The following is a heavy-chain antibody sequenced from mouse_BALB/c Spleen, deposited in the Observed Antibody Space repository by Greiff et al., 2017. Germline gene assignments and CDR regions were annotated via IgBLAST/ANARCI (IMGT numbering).Heavy chain of an antibody. V-gene: IGHV14-3*02. Sequence: EVQLQQSGAELVKPGASVTLSCTASGFNIKDTYMHWVKQRPEQGLEWIGRIDPANGNTKYDPKFQGTATITADTSSNTAYLQLSSLTSEDTAVYYCARYDDGGAMDDWGQGTSVTVAS. D-gene: IGHD2-4*01. J-gene: IGHJ4*01. CDR2: IDPANGNT. CDR1: GFNIKDTY. CDR3: ARYDDGGAMDD.